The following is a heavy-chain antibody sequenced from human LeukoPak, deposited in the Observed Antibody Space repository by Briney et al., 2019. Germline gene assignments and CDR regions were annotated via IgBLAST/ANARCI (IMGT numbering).Heavy chain of an antibody. J-gene: IGHJ4*02. V-gene: IGHV3-9*01. D-gene: IGHD6-19*01. CDR1: GFTFDEYA. Sequence: GGSLRLSCAASGFTFDEYAMHWVRQAPGKDLEWVSGISWNSGSKGYAGSVKGRFTISRDNAKNSLYLQMNSLRSGDTALYYCAKDNIRIVVAGTIDYWGQGTLVTVSS. CDR2: ISWNSGSK. CDR3: AKDNIRIVVAGTIDY.